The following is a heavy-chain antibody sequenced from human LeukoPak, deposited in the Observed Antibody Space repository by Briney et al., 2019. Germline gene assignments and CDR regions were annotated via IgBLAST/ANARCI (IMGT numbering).Heavy chain of an antibody. Sequence: ASVKVSCKASGYTFTSYAVHWVHQAPGQRLEWMGWVTTGNGNTMYSQKFQGRVTFTRDTSASTAYMDLRGLRSEDTAVYYCTIVDYGDYWGQGTLVTVSS. CDR3: TIVDYGDY. V-gene: IGHV1-3*04. J-gene: IGHJ4*02. CDR1: GYTFTSYA. CDR2: VTTGNGNT.